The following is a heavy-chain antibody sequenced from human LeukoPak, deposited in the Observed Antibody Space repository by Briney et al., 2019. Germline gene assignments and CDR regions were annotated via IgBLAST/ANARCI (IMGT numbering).Heavy chain of an antibody. J-gene: IGHJ4*02. CDR2: IDPSDSYT. Sequence: GESLKISCKASGYSLGSYWISWVRQMPGKGLEYMGRIDPSDSYTNFSPSFQGHVTISADKSSSTAYLQWSSLKASDTAMYYCARSVSYGSWSYPLYWGQGTLVTVSS. V-gene: IGHV5-10-1*01. CDR1: GYSLGSYW. CDR3: ARSVSYGSWSYPLY. D-gene: IGHD3-10*01.